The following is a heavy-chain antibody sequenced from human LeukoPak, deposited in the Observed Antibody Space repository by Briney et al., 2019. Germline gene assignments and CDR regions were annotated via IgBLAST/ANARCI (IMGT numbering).Heavy chain of an antibody. D-gene: IGHD5-18*01. CDR3: ARGTGAMVMWASFDY. CDR1: GYTFTSYG. J-gene: IGHJ4*02. CDR2: ISAYNGNT. V-gene: IGHV1-18*01. Sequence: ASVKVSCKASGYTFTSYGITWVRQAPGQGLEWMGWISAYNGNTNYAQKVQGRVTMTTDTSTSTAYMELRSLRSDDTAAYYCARGTGAMVMWASFDYWGQGTLVTVSS.